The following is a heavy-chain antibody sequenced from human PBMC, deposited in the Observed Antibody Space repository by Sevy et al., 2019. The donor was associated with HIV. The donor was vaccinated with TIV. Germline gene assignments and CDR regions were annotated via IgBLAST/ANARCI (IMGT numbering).Heavy chain of an antibody. Sequence: GGSLRLSCAASGFTLNKAWMDWVRQAPGKGLEWVGRIKSETDGGTTDYAEPVKGRFSISRDDSKNTLYLQMNSLKIEDTAVYYCSMEDGYNYFDYWGQGALVTVSS. J-gene: IGHJ4*02. CDR1: GFTLNKAW. D-gene: IGHD5-12*01. CDR3: SMEDGYNYFDY. V-gene: IGHV3-15*07. CDR2: IKSETDGGTT.